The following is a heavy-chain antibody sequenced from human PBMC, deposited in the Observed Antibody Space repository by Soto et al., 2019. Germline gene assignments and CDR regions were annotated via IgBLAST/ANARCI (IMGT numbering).Heavy chain of an antibody. CDR2: ISFDGKNR. CDR3: AKRGGVVGGSEHPFFEY. J-gene: IGHJ4*02. V-gene: IGHV3-30*18. CDR1: GFIFSNYG. D-gene: IGHD2-15*01. Sequence: QVQLVESGGGVVQPGKSLRLSCAASGFIFSNYGMHWVRQAPGKGLEWVALISFDGKNRNYADSVKGRFTIYRDNPKNSVYMEKNRLTPEDTAFYYCAKRGGVVGGSEHPFFEYWGQGALVTVSS.